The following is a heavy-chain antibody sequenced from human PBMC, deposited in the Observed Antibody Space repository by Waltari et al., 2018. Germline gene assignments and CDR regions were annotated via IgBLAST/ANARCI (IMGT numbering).Heavy chain of an antibody. J-gene: IGHJ4*02. CDR3: ARDRGRGIYLDS. CDR2: VQRSGRT. D-gene: IGHD2-15*01. Sequence: QLQLQESGPGLVKPSGTLTLTCAVSGDSMSSTDWWSWVRQSPGKGLEWLGQVQRSGRTKYNPSFASRVTVSVDTSTNQFSLKVTSATAADTAVYFCARDRGRGIYLDSWGQGTLVTVS. CDR1: GDSMSSTDW. V-gene: IGHV4-4*02.